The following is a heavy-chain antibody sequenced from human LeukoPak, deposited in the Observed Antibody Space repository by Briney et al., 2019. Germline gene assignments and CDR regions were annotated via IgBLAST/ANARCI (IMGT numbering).Heavy chain of an antibody. CDR2: IYYSGNT. D-gene: IGHD3-22*01. CDR3: ARIGDSSGNGAIDY. CDR1: GGSISSSSYY. J-gene: IGHJ4*02. Sequence: SETLSLTCSLSGGSISSSSYYWAWIRQPPGKGLEWIGSIYYSGNTYYSPSLKSRVTIFVDTSKNQFSLKLSSVTAADTAVYYCARIGDSSGNGAIDYWGQGTPVTVSS. V-gene: IGHV4-39*01.